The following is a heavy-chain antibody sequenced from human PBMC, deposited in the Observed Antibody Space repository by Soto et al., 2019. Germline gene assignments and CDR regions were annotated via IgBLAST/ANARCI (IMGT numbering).Heavy chain of an antibody. Sequence: TLSRTCTLSGGSVTSDEDYWTWIRQSPGKGLEWIGYISNSGSTGYNPSLKTRHSMSVDRSKNQFTLRLTSVTAADTAVYFCATESGSTYGYFDHWGQGTQVTVSS. D-gene: IGHD5-18*01. V-gene: IGHV4-30-4*01. CDR3: ATESGSTYGYFDH. CDR1: GGSVTSDEDY. J-gene: IGHJ4*02. CDR2: ISNSGST.